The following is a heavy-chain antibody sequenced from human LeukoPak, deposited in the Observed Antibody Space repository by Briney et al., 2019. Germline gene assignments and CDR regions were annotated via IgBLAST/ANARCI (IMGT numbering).Heavy chain of an antibody. CDR2: ISYDGSNK. CDR1: GFTFSSYA. CDR3: ARGRTKTSGYYYYDILWDFDY. Sequence: GGSLRLSCAASGFTFSSYAMHWVRQAPGKGLEWVAVISYDGSNKYYADSVKGRFTISRDNSKNTLYLQMNSLRAEDTAVYYCARGRTKTSGYYYYDILWDFDYWGQGTLVTVSS. J-gene: IGHJ4*02. V-gene: IGHV3-30-3*01. D-gene: IGHD3-22*01.